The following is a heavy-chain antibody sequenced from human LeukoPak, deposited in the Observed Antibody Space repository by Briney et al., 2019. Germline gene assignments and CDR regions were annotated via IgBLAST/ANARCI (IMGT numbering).Heavy chain of an antibody. D-gene: IGHD5-12*01. CDR1: GYTFIRYG. J-gene: IGHJ4*02. CDR3: ARDYGYGVTVMISDDY. CDR2: ISGYNGNT. V-gene: IGHV1-18*01. Sequence: ASVKVSCKASGYTFIRYGITWVRQAPGQGLEWMGWISGYNGNTNYAQKLQGRVTMTTDTSTSTAYMELRSLRSDDTAMYYCARDYGYGVTVMISDDYWGQGTLVTVSS.